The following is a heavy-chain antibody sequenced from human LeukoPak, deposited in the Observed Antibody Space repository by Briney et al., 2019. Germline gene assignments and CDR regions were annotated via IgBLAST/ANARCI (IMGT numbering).Heavy chain of an antibody. D-gene: IGHD5-24*01. V-gene: IGHV3-53*01. CDR1: GFNVTTNY. CDR3: ARGRRDSYNLGY. CDR2: IYSGGTT. J-gene: IGHJ4*02. Sequence: QPGGSLRLSCAASGFNVTTNYMSWVRQAPGKGLEWVSVIYSGGTTYYADSVKGRFTISRDISKNTLSLQMNSLRAEDTAVYYCARGRRDSYNLGYWGQGTLVAVSS.